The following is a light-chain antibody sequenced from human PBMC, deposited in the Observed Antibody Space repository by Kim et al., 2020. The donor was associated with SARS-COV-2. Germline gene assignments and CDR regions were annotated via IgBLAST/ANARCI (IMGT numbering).Light chain of an antibody. CDR3: CSYAGSYTLV. CDR2: DVT. V-gene: IGLV2-11*01. J-gene: IGLJ2*01. CDR1: TSDVAGYDY. Sequence: QSALTQPRSVSGSPGQSVTISCTGTTSDVAGYDYVSWLQQHPGKAPKLMIYDVTKRPSGVPDRFSGSKSGNTASLTISGLQAEDEADYYCCSYAGSYTLVFGGGTQLTVL.